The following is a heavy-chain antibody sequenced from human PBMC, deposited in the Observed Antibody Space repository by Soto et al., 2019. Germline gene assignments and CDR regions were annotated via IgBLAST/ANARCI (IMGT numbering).Heavy chain of an antibody. V-gene: IGHV3-7*01. CDR1: GFTFSSYW. CDR3: ERGRGCSTGCHNFDY. CDR2: IKQDGSEK. Sequence: EVQLVESGGGLVQPGGSLRLSCAASGFTFSSYWMSWVRQAPGKGLEWVANIKQDGSEKYYVDSVKGRFTISRDNAKNSLYLQMNSLRGEDTAVYYCERGRGCSTGCHNFDYWGQGTLVTVSS. D-gene: IGHD2-2*01. J-gene: IGHJ4*02.